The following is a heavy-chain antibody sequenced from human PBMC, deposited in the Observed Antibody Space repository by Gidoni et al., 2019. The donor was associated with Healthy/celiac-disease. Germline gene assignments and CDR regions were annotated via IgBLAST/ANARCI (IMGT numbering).Heavy chain of an antibody. CDR3: AREVHIVVVTARGRFDP. V-gene: IGHV4-34*01. Sequence: QVQLQQWGAGLLKPSETLSLTCAVYGGSFRGYYWSWIRQPPGKGLEWIGEINHSGSTNYNPSLKSRVTISVDTSKNQFSLKLSSVTAADTAVYYCAREVHIVVVTARGRFDPWGQGTLVTVSS. J-gene: IGHJ5*02. CDR2: INHSGST. D-gene: IGHD2-21*02. CDR1: GGSFRGYY.